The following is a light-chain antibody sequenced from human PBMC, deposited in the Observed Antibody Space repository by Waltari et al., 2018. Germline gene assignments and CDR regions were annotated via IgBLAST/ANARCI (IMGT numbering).Light chain of an antibody. J-gene: IGKJ4*01. CDR2: DTS. Sequence: DIVLTQSPATLSLSPGARATPSCWASQSVSNYLAWYQQKPGQAPRLLIYDTSNRATGSPARFSGSAFGTDFTLTITSLEPVDVAVYDCQQRRTWPRTFGGGTKVESK. CDR1: QSVSNY. CDR3: QQRRTWPRT. V-gene: IGKV3-11*01.